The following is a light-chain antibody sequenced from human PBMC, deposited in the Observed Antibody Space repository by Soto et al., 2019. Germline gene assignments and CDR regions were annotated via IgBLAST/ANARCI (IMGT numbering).Light chain of an antibody. Sequence: QSALTQPASVSGSPGQSITISCTGTSSDVGRYNYVSWYQQHPGKAPKVMIYDVTYRPSGIANRFSGSKSDNTASLTISGLQADDEADYYCSSFTNTSTPVVFGGGTKLTVL. V-gene: IGLV2-14*01. J-gene: IGLJ2*01. CDR3: SSFTNTSTPVV. CDR1: SSDVGRYNY. CDR2: DVT.